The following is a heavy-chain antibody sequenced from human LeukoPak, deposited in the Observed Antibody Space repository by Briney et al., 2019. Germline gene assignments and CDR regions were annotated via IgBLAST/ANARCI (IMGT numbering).Heavy chain of an antibody. CDR2: ISSSSSYI. Sequence: PGGSLRLSCAASGFTFSSYSMNWVRQAPGKGLGWVSSISSSSSYIYYADSVKGRFTISRDNAKNSLYLQMNSLRAEDTAVYYCARAGGKYSSSLLDYWGQGTLVTVSS. V-gene: IGHV3-21*01. CDR3: ARAGGKYSSSLLDY. CDR1: GFTFSSYS. D-gene: IGHD6-6*01. J-gene: IGHJ4*02.